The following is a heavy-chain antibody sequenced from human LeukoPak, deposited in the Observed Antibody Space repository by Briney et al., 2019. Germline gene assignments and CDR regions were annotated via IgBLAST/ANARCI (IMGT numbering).Heavy chain of an antibody. V-gene: IGHV3-64*01. CDR1: GFTFSSYA. Sequence: GGSLRLSCAASGFTFSSYAMHWVRQAPGKGLEYVSAISSNGGSTYYANSVKGRFTISRDNSKNTLYLQMGSLSAEDMAVYYCARGAHWLVLYYFDYWGQGTLVTVSS. J-gene: IGHJ4*02. D-gene: IGHD6-19*01. CDR2: ISSNGGST. CDR3: ARGAHWLVLYYFDY.